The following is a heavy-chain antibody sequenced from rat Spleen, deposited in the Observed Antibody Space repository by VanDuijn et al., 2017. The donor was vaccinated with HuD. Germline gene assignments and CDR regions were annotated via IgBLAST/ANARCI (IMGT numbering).Heavy chain of an antibody. D-gene: IGHD1-9*01. V-gene: IGHV2-1*01. CDR1: GFSLTSNS. J-gene: IGHJ2*01. CDR3: TRFGGHYYGYTPFDY. Sequence: QVQLKESGPGLVQPSQTLSLTCTVSGFSLTSNSVSWVRQPPGKGLEWMGVMWNGGNTAYNSPLKSRLRISRDTSKSQVFLKMNSLQTEDTAIYYCTRFGGHYYGYTPFDYWGQGVMVTVSS. CDR2: MWNGGNT.